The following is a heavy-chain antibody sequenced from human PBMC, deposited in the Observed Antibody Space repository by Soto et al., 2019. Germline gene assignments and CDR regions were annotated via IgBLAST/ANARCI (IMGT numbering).Heavy chain of an antibody. CDR3: ARSRVAAGNRWCDP. Sequence: GSGPTLVNPTQTLTLTCTFSGFSLSTSGMRVSWIRQPPGKALEWLARIDWDDDKLYSTSLKTRLTISKDTSKNQVVLTMTNMDPVDTATYYCARSRVAAGNRWCDPWGQGTLVTVSS. J-gene: IGHJ5*02. D-gene: IGHD6-13*01. CDR2: IDWDDDK. V-gene: IGHV2-70*04. CDR1: GFSLSTSGMR.